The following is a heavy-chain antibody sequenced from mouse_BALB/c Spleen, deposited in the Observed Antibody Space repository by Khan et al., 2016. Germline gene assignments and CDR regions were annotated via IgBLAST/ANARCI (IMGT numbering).Heavy chain of an antibody. CDR1: GFTFSSYG. CDR3: AAITTIAY. CDR2: ISGGDSYT. J-gene: IGHJ3*01. D-gene: IGHD1-2*01. Sequence: EVELVESGGGLVKPGGSLKLSCTASGFTFSSYGMSWVRQTPEKRLEWVATISGGDSYTYYPDSVKGRFTISRDIAKNNLYLQMSSLRSEDTALYYCAAITTIAYWGQGTLVTVSA. V-gene: IGHV5-9-2*01.